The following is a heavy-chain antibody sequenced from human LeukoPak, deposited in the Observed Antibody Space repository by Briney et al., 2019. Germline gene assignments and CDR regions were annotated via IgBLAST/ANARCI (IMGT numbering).Heavy chain of an antibody. Sequence: PSETQSLTCAVYGGSFSSYYWSWIRQPPGKGLEWIGEINHSGITNYNPSLKSRVTISVDTSKNQFSLKLSSVTAADTAVYYCARAAGYSSSWYSGGYWYFDLWGRGTLVTVSS. CDR3: ARAAGYSSSWYSGGYWYFDL. D-gene: IGHD6-13*01. J-gene: IGHJ2*01. V-gene: IGHV4-34*01. CDR2: INHSGIT. CDR1: GGSFSSYY.